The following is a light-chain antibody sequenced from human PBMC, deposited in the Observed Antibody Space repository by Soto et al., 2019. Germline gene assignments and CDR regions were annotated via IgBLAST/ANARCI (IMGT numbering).Light chain of an antibody. V-gene: IGKV3-11*01. CDR2: DTS. CDR3: QQRSNWPPIT. CDR1: QSVTSY. Sequence: EVVLTHSPATLCLSXCERATLSXXXSQSVTSYLAWYQQKPGQAPRLLIYDTSNRATGIPARFSGSGSGTAFTLTISSLEPEDFAVYYCQQRSNWPPITFGQGTRLEIK. J-gene: IGKJ5*01.